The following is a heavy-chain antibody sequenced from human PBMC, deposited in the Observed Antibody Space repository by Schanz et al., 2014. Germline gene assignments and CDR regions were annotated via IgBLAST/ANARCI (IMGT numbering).Heavy chain of an antibody. CDR3: AKAQEGRDSAGSHLFDY. V-gene: IGHV3-30*04. D-gene: IGHD2-21*02. J-gene: IGHJ4*02. CDR1: GFTFRGHA. Sequence: QVQLVESGGGVVQPGTSLRLSCAASGFTFRGHAMHWVRQAPGQGLEKVAVTSTDGTKTYYADSVKGRFTISRDNSKNTLYVQMNSLRPEDTAVYYCAKAQEGRDSAGSHLFDYWGQGNLVTVSS. CDR2: TSTDGTKT.